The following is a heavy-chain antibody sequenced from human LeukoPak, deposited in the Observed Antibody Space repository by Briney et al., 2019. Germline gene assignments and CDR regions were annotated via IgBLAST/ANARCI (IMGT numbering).Heavy chain of an antibody. CDR3: ARVAYYYDSAGLYLNYFYGMDV. V-gene: IGHV3-48*04. CDR2: ISSSSSTI. J-gene: IGHJ6*02. D-gene: IGHD3-22*01. Sequence: GGSLRLSCAASGFTFSTYSMKWVRQAPGKGLEWVSYISSSSSTIYYADSVRGRFTISRDNAKNSLYLQMNSLRAEDTAVYYCARVAYYYDSAGLYLNYFYGMDVWGQGTTVTVSS. CDR1: GFTFSTYS.